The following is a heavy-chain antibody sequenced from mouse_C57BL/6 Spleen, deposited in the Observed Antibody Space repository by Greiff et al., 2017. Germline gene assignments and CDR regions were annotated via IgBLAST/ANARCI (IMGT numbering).Heavy chain of an antibody. V-gene: IGHV1-52*01. CDR2: IDPSDSET. Sequence: VQLQQPGAELVRPGSSVKLSCKASGYTFTSYWMHWVKQRPIQGLEWIGNIDPSDSETHYNQKFKDKATLTVDKSSSTAYMQLSSLTSEDSAVYYCARERVITTVVAVDYWGQGTTLTVSS. CDR1: GYTFTSYW. CDR3: ARERVITTVVAVDY. J-gene: IGHJ2*01. D-gene: IGHD1-1*01.